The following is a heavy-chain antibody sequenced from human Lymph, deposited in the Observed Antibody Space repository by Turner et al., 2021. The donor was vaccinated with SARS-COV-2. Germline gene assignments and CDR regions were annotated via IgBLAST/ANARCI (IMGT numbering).Heavy chain of an antibody. V-gene: IGHV4-59*01. CDR3: ARETVNNWVDP. Sequence: QVQLQESGPRLVKPLETLSLPCTVSGGSMNSNYWSWIRQPPGKRLEWIGYIYYRGSNNYNPSLKSRVTISVDTTKNQFSLKLTSVTAADTAIYYCARETVNNWVDPWGQGILVTVSS. CDR2: IYYRGSN. D-gene: IGHD2-21*02. J-gene: IGHJ5*02. CDR1: GGSMNSNY.